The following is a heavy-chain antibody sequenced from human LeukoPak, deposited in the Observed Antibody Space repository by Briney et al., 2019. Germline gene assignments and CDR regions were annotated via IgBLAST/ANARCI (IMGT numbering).Heavy chain of an antibody. CDR2: INSDGSWT. D-gene: IGHD3-10*01. CDR3: ARDRGLARRAGFDY. J-gene: IGHJ4*02. CDR1: GNYW. Sequence: GGSLRLSCAASGNYWIHWVRQAPGKGLVWVSHINSDGSWTSYADSVKGRFTISRDNAKNSLYLQMNSLRDEDTAVYYCARDRGLARRAGFDYWGQGTLVTVSS. V-gene: IGHV3-74*01.